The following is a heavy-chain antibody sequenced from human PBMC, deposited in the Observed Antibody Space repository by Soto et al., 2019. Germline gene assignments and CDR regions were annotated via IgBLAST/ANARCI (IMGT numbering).Heavy chain of an antibody. J-gene: IGHJ6*02. CDR2: IIPIFGTA. CDR1: GGTFSSYA. CDR3: ARSRVAKGYYGMDV. V-gene: IGHV1-69*13. Sequence: ASVKVSCKASGGTFSSYAISWVRQAPGQGLEWMGGIIPIFGTANYAQKFQGRVTITADESTSTAYMELSSLRSEDTVVYYCARSRVAKGYYGMDVWGQGTTVTVSS.